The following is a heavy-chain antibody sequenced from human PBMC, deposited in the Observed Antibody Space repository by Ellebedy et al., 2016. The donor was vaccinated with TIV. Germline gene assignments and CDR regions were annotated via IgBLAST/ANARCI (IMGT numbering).Heavy chain of an antibody. V-gene: IGHV4-59*08. CDR1: GGSISSNY. CDR2: IYNSVIT. J-gene: IGHJ4*02. CDR3: ARRYSGSSYHYFDY. D-gene: IGHD1-26*01. Sequence: MPSETLSLTCTVSGGSISSNYWDWIRQPPGKGLEWIGYIYNSVITNYNPSLKSRVTMSVDTSKRHLSLKLRSVTAADTAVYYCARRYSGSSYHYFDYWGQGTLVIVSS.